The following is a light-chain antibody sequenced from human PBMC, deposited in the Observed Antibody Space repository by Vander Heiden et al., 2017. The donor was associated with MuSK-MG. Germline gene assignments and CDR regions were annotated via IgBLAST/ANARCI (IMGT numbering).Light chain of an antibody. CDR2: AAS. CDR3: QQSYSTFT. J-gene: IGKJ5*01. Sequence: DIQMTQSPSSLSASVGDRVTITCRASQSISSYLNWYQQKPGKAPKLLIYAASSLQSGVPSRFSGSGSGTDFTLTISRLQPEDFANYYWQQSYSTFTFGQGTLLEIK. V-gene: IGKV1-39*01. CDR1: QSISSY.